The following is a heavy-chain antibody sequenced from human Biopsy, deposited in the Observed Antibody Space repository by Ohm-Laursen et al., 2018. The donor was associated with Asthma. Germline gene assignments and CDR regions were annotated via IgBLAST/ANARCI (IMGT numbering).Heavy chain of an antibody. J-gene: IGHJ6*02. V-gene: IGHV3-30*03. Sequence: SLRLSCSASGFTLTTYAIHWVRQAPGKGLEWVAVISYDGSTKYSADSVKGRFIVSRDISKNILSLQMNSLRPEDTAVYYCARDVVWFREVGGMDVWGQGTTVTISS. CDR2: ISYDGSTK. CDR3: ARDVVWFREVGGMDV. D-gene: IGHD3-10*01. CDR1: GFTLTTYA.